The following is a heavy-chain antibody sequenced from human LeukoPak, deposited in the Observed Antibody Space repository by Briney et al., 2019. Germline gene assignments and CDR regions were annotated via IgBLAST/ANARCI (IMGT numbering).Heavy chain of an antibody. CDR2: FDPEDGET. CDR1: GYTLTEVS. V-gene: IGHV1-24*01. Sequence: DSVKVSCKVSGYTLTEVSMHWVRQAPGKGLEWMGGFDPEDGETIYAQKFQGGVTMTEDTSTDTAYMELSSLRSEDTAVYYCATAVAGTMDFDYWGQGTLVTVSS. J-gene: IGHJ4*02. CDR3: ATAVAGTMDFDY. D-gene: IGHD6-19*01.